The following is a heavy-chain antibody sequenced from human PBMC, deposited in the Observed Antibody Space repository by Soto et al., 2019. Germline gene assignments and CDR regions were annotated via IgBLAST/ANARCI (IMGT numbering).Heavy chain of an antibody. CDR1: GFTFSVYY. J-gene: IGHJ4*02. CDR3: ARDRGAVTGQDFDY. CDR2: ISSSGTSA. V-gene: IGHV3-11*05. Sequence: QVQLEESGGGLVKPGGSLRLSCAASGFTFSVYYMSWIRQAPGKGLEYISYISSSGTSANYADSVKGRFTISRDNAKNSLYLQMNSLRAEDTAVYYCARDRGAVTGQDFDYWGQGALVTVSS. D-gene: IGHD6-19*01.